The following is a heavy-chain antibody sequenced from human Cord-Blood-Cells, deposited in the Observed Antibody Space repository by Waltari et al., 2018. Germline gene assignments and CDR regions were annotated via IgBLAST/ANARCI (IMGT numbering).Heavy chain of an antibody. V-gene: IGHV4-34*01. CDR3: ARGYCSSTSCYNFDY. CDR1: GGSFSGYY. CDR2: INHSGST. D-gene: IGHD2-2*02. Sequence: VQLQQWGAGLLKPSETLSLTCAVYGGSFSGYYWSWIRQPPGKGLEWIGEINHSGSTNYNPSLKSRVTISVDTSKNQFSLKLSSVTAADTAVYYCARGYCSSTSCYNFDYWGQGTLVTVSS. J-gene: IGHJ4*02.